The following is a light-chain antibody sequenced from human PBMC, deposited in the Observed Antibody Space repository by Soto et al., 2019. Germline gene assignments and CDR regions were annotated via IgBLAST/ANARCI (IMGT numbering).Light chain of an antibody. Sequence: DVVLTQSPLSLPVNFGQPASISCRSSKSLVYSDGNTHLSWFHQRPGQSPRRLIYRVSSRDSGVQDRLSGSGSGTDFTLEISRVEAEDGGIYFCTQGTHWPSTFGQGTKVEVK. J-gene: IGKJ1*01. CDR1: KSLVYSDGNTH. CDR2: RVS. V-gene: IGKV2-30*01. CDR3: TQGTHWPST.